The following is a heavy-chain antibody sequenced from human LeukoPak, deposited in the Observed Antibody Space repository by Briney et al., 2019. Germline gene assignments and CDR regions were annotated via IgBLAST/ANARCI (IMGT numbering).Heavy chain of an antibody. Sequence: ATVKISCKVSGYTFTDYYMHWVQQAHGKGGEWMGLVDPEDGETIYAETFQARLTITADTSTDTAYMELSSLRSEDTAVYYCATVNYRFDYWGQGTLVTVSS. V-gene: IGHV1-69-2*01. J-gene: IGHJ4*02. CDR3: ATVNYRFDY. D-gene: IGHD1-7*01. CDR1: GYTFTDYY. CDR2: VDPEDGET.